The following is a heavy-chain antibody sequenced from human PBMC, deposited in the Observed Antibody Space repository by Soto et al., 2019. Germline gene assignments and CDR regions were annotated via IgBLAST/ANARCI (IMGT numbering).Heavy chain of an antibody. CDR3: ARGPAAYGDYGEVFDY. D-gene: IGHD4-17*01. CDR2: IYYSGST. J-gene: IGHJ4*02. CDR1: GGPISSSSYY. Sequence: SQTLPLTCTVSGGPISSSSYYWVWIRQPPGKGLEWIGSIYYSGSTYYNASLKSRVTISVDTSKNQFTLKLSSVTAADTAVYYCARGPAAYGDYGEVFDYWGQGTLVTVSS. V-gene: IGHV4-39*01.